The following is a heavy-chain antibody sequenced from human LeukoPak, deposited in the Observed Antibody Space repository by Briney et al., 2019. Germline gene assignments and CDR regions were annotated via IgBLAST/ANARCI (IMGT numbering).Heavy chain of an antibody. Sequence: GGSLRLSCAASGFTFSSYWMSWVRQAPGKGLEWVANIKQDGSEKYYVDSVKGRFTISRDNSKNTLYLQMNSLRAEDTAVYYCAKDRRKIYYDSSGDAFDIWGQGTMVTVSS. J-gene: IGHJ3*02. D-gene: IGHD3-22*01. V-gene: IGHV3-7*01. CDR2: IKQDGSEK. CDR3: AKDRRKIYYDSSGDAFDI. CDR1: GFTFSSYW.